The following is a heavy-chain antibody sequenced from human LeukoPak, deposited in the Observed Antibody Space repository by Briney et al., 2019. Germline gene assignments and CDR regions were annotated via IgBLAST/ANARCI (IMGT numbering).Heavy chain of an antibody. V-gene: IGHV4-61*02. J-gene: IGHJ4*02. CDR1: GGSISSGSYY. CDR2: IYTSGST. Sequence: SQTLSLTCTVSGGSISSGSYYWSWIRQPAGKGLEWIGRIYTSGSTNYNPSLKSRVTISVGTSKNQFSLKLSSVTAADTAVYYCARAKQSGGFDYWGQGTLVTVSS. CDR3: ARAKQSGGFDY. D-gene: IGHD6-25*01.